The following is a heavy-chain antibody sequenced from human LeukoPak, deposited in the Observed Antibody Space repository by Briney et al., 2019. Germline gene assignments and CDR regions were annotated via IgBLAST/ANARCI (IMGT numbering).Heavy chain of an antibody. Sequence: GGSLRLSCAASGLTFRGYTLNWVRQAPGKGLEWVSSISSSSSYIYYADSVKGRFTISRDNAKNSLYLQMNSLRAEDTAVYYCAREGLYDILTPDYWGQGTLVTVSS. CDR2: ISSSSSYI. V-gene: IGHV3-21*01. D-gene: IGHD3-9*01. CDR1: GLTFRGYT. CDR3: AREGLYDILTPDY. J-gene: IGHJ4*02.